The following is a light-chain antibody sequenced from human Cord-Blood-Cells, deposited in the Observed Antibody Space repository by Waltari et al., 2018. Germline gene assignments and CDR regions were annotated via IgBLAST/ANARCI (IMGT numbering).Light chain of an antibody. J-gene: IGLJ1*01. CDR3: AAWDDSLNGYF. CDR2: SNK. CDR1: SSNIGSNT. Sequence: QSVLTQQPSASGPPGQRVTLSCSGRSSNIGSNTVNWYQHLPGTAPKLLIYSNKQRPAGVPDRFSGSKTGTSASRAISGLQSEDEADYYCAAWDDSLNGYFYGTGSKVTVL. V-gene: IGLV1-44*01.